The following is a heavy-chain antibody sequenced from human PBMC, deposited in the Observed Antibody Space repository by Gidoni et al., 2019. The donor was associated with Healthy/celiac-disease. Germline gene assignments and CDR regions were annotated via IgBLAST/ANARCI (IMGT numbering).Heavy chain of an antibody. Sequence: EVQLVESGGGLVQPGRSLRLSCTASGFTFGDYAMSWVRQAPGKGLEWVGFIRSKAYGGTTEYAASVKGRFTISRDDSKSIAYLQMNSLKTEDTAVYYCTFGSGNPPRYYGMDVWGQGTTVTVSS. CDR1: GFTFGDYA. J-gene: IGHJ6*02. CDR3: TFGSGNPPRYYGMDV. D-gene: IGHD3-10*01. CDR2: IRSKAYGGTT. V-gene: IGHV3-49*04.